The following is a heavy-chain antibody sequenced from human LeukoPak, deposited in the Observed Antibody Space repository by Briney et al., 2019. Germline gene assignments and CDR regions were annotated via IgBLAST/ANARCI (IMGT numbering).Heavy chain of an antibody. Sequence: KSSETLSLTCTVSGGSISSYYWSWIRQPPGKGLEWIGYIYYSGSTNYNPSLKSRLTISLDTSKSQFSLKLTSVTAADTAVYYCARHTDCTTTSCYALDYWGQGTLVTVSS. D-gene: IGHD2-2*01. CDR3: ARHTDCTTTSCYALDY. V-gene: IGHV4-59*08. CDR2: IYYSGST. CDR1: GGSISSYY. J-gene: IGHJ4*02.